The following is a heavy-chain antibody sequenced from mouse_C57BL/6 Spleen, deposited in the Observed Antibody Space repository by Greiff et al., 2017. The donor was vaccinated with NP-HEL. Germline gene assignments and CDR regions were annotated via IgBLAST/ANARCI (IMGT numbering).Heavy chain of an antibody. D-gene: IGHD1-1*01. CDR2: IYPGSGST. J-gene: IGHJ2*01. Sequence: QVQLQQPGAELVKPGASVKMSCKASGYTFTSYWITWVKQRPGQGLEWIGDIYPGSGSTNYNEKFKSKATLTVDTSSSTAYMQLSSLTSEDSAVYYCASRYYGGSYRDYWGQGTTLTVSS. CDR1: GYTFTSYW. CDR3: ASRYYGGSYRDY. V-gene: IGHV1-55*01.